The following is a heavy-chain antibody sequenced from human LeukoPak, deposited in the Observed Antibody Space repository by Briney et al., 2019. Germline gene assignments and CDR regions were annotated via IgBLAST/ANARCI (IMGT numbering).Heavy chain of an antibody. CDR2: ISYDGSNK. CDR1: GFTFSSYA. Sequence: GGSLRLSCAASGFTFSSYAMHWVRQAPGKGLEWVAVISYDGSNKYYADSVKGRFTISRDNPKNTLYLQMNSLRAEDTAVYYCARDGSYWGQGTLVTVSS. J-gene: IGHJ4*02. V-gene: IGHV3-30*01. CDR3: ARDGSY. D-gene: IGHD1-26*01.